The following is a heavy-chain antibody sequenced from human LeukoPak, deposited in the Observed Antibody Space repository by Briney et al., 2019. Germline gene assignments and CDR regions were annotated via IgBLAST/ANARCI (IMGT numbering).Heavy chain of an antibody. V-gene: IGHV3-30*02. CDR2: IRYDGSNK. D-gene: IGHD1-1*01. CDR1: GFTFSSYG. CDR3: ARVNWNYVDY. Sequence: GGSLRLSCAASGFTFSSYGMHWVRQAPGKGLEWVAFIRYDGSNKYYADSVKGRFTISRDNSKNTLYLQMNSLRAEDTAVYFCARVNWNYVDYWGQGILVTVSS. J-gene: IGHJ4*02.